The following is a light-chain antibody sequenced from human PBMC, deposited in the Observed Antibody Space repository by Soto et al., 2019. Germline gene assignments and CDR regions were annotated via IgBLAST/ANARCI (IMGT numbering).Light chain of an antibody. CDR1: SRHSSYA. Sequence: QLVLTQSPSASASLGASVKLTCTLSSRHSSYAIAWHQQQPEKGPRYLMKLNSDGSHSKGDGIPDRFSGSSSGAERYLTISSLQSEDEADYYCQTWGTGLHWVFGGGTKLTVL. V-gene: IGLV4-69*01. J-gene: IGLJ3*02. CDR3: QTWGTGLHWV. CDR2: LNSDGSH.